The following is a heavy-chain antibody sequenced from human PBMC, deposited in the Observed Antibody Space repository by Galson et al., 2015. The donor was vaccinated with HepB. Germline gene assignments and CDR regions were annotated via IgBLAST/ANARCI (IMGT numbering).Heavy chain of an antibody. J-gene: IGHJ4*02. D-gene: IGHD2-15*01. CDR1: GFTLSDHH. Sequence: SLRLSCAASGFTLSDHHMDWVRQAPGKGLEWVGRSRNRGNTYTAEYAASVKGRFSISRDDSRKSVCLQLNRLKTEDTAVYYCARQPRQCSGGRCYGTDYWGQGTLVTVSS. V-gene: IGHV3-72*01. CDR3: ARQPRQCSGGRCYGTDY. CDR2: SRNRGNTYTA.